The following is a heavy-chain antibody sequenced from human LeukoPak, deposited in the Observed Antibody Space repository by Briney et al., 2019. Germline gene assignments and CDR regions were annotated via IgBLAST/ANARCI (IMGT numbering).Heavy chain of an antibody. Sequence: ASVKDSCKASGYTFTGYYMHWVRQAPGQGLEWMGWINPNSGGTNYAQKFQGRVTMTRDTSISTAYMELSRLRSDDTAVYYCARDYDSSPFRGERYGFDPWGQGTLVTVSS. CDR2: INPNSGGT. J-gene: IGHJ5*02. D-gene: IGHD3-22*01. V-gene: IGHV1-2*02. CDR1: GYTFTGYY. CDR3: ARDYDSSPFRGERYGFDP.